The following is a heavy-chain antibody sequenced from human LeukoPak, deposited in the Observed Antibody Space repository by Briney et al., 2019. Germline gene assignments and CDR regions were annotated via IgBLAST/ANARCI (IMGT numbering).Heavy chain of an antibody. J-gene: IGHJ1*01. Sequence: ASVTVSCKASGYTFTSYYMHWVRQAPGQGLEWMGWINPNSDGTNYAQKFQGRVTMTRDTSISTAYMELSRLRSDDTAVYYCARQWLGPKYFQHWGQGTLVTVSS. D-gene: IGHD6-19*01. CDR2: INPNSDGT. V-gene: IGHV1-2*02. CDR1: GYTFTSYY. CDR3: ARQWLGPKYFQH.